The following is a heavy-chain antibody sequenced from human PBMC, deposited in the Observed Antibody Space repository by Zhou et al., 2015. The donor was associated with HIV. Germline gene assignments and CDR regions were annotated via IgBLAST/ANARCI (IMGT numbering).Heavy chain of an antibody. CDR1: GGTFSSYA. CDR2: IIPIFGTA. V-gene: IGHV1-69*01. CDR3: GCSGHMGPYYYYGMDV. J-gene: IGHJ6*02. D-gene: IGHD5-12*01. Sequence: QVQLVQSGAEVKKPGSSVKVSCKASGGTFSSYAISWVRQAPGQGLEWMGGIIPIFGTANYAQKFQGRVTITADESTSTAYMELSSLRSEDTAVYYCGCSGHMGPYYYYGMDVWAEGTDGHRLL.